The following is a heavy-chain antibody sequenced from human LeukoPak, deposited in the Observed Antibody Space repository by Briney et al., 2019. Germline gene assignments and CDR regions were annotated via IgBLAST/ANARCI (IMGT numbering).Heavy chain of an antibody. CDR1: GFIVSRNY. CDR3: AGNYYYYMDV. CDR2: IYSGGST. J-gene: IGHJ6*03. V-gene: IGHV3-53*01. Sequence: GGPLSLPCAASGFIVSRNYMSWVPQAPGRGLEWVSIIYSGGSTHYADSVKGRFTISRDNSKNTLYLQMNSLRVGDTAVYYCAGNYYYYMDVWGKGTTVTVSS.